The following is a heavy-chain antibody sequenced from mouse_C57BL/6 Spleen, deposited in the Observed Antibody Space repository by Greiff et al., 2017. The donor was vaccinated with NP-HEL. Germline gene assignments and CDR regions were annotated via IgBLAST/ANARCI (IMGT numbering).Heavy chain of an antibody. Sequence: EVQLQQSVAELVRPGASVKLSCTASGFNIKNTYMHWVKQRPEQGLEWLGRIDPATGNTKYAPKFQGKATLTVDTSSNTAYLQLSSLTSEDTASYFCASAYYCGSSPFDYWGQGTTLTVSS. J-gene: IGHJ2*01. D-gene: IGHD1-1*01. CDR1: GFNIKNTY. CDR3: ASAYYCGSSPFDY. CDR2: IDPATGNT. V-gene: IGHV14-3*01.